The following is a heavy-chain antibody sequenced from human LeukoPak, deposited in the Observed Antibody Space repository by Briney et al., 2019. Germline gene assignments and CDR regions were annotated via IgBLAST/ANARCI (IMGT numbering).Heavy chain of an antibody. Sequence: SQTLSLTCTVSGGSISSGGYYWSWIRQHPGKGLEWIGYIYYSGSTYYNPSLKSRVTISVDTSKNQFSLKLSSVTAADTAVYYCARDFSPDFWRGYYCYYYGMDVGGQGTTVTVSS. CDR2: IYYSGST. CDR1: GGSISSGGYY. D-gene: IGHD3-3*01. V-gene: IGHV4-31*03. CDR3: ARDFSPDFWRGYYCYYYGMDV. J-gene: IGHJ6*02.